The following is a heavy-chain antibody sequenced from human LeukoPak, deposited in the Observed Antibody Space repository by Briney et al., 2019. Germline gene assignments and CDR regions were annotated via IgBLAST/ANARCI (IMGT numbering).Heavy chain of an antibody. J-gene: IGHJ4*02. D-gene: IGHD3-16*02. CDR2: IYYSGGT. CDR1: GGSISSHY. V-gene: IGHV4-59*11. CDR3: ARDVAGSNYVWGSYREPLFDY. Sequence: PSETLSLTCTVSGGSISSHYWSWIRQPPGKGLEWIGYIYYSGGTNYNPSLKSRVTISVHTSKNQFSLKLSSVTAADTAVYYCARDVAGSNYVWGSYREPLFDYWGQGTLVTVSS.